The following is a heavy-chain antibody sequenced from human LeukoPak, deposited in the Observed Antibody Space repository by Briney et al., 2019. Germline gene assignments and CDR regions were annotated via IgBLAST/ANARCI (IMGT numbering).Heavy chain of an antibody. CDR3: ARDYGGYGLHDY. CDR2: IYYSGNT. J-gene: IGHJ4*02. D-gene: IGHD5-12*01. CDR1: GGSISNVNYY. Sequence: SETLSLTCSVSGGSISNVNYYWSRIRQHPGKCLEWIGYIYYSGNTYYNPSLKSRVSISVDTSKNQFSLKLNSVTAADTAVYYCARDYGGYGLHDYWGQGTLVTVSS. V-gene: IGHV4-31*03.